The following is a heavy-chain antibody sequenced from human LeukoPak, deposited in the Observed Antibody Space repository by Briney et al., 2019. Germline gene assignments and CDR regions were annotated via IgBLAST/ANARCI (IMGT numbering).Heavy chain of an antibody. J-gene: IGHJ3*02. D-gene: IGHD3-22*01. CDR2: INPYNGNT. V-gene: IGHV1-18*01. Sequence: ASVKVSCKAYGYTFTSYGISWVRQAPGQGLEWMGWINPYNGNTNYAQNLQGRVTMTTDTSTSTAYMELRSLRSDDTAAYYCARQITMIVVVINDAFDIWGQGTMVTVSS. CDR1: GYTFTSYG. CDR3: ARQITMIVVVINDAFDI.